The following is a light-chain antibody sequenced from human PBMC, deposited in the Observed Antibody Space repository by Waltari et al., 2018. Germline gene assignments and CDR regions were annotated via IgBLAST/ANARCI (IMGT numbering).Light chain of an antibody. CDR1: RGLSIRY. Sequence: EIVLTQPPATLSLPPGKGPTLSGGASRGLSIRYLAWYQQKPGQTPRLLMYGASTRATGIPDRFSGSESGTDFTLTINRLEPEDFAVYYCQQYGRTPITFGQGTRLEIK. J-gene: IGKJ5*01. CDR2: GAS. CDR3: QQYGRTPIT. V-gene: IGKV3-20*01.